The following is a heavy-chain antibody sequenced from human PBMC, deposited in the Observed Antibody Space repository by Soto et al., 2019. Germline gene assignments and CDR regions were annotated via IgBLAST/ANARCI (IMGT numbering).Heavy chain of an antibody. CDR2: INPNSGGT. CDR1: GYTFTGYY. J-gene: IGHJ5*02. Sequence: GASVKVSCKASGYTFTGYYMHCVRQAPGQGLEWMGWINPNSGGTNYAQKFQGWVTMTRDTSISTAYMELSRLRSDDTAVYYCARAGEQQLVTRGNNWFDPWGQGTLVTVSS. CDR3: ARAGEQQLVTRGNNWFDP. D-gene: IGHD6-13*01. V-gene: IGHV1-2*04.